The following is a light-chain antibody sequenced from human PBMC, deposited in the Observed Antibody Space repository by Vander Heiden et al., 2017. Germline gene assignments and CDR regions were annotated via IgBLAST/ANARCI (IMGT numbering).Light chain of an antibody. V-gene: IGLV1-51*01. CDR3: GTWDSSRSAVV. CDR1: SSNIGNNY. Sequence: QSVLTQPPSVSAAPGQQVNISCSGSSSNIGNNYVSWYQQLPGTAPKLLIYDNNKRPSGIPDRFSGSKSGTSATLGITGLQTGDEADYYCGTWDSSRSAVVFGGGTKLTVL. CDR2: DNN. J-gene: IGLJ2*01.